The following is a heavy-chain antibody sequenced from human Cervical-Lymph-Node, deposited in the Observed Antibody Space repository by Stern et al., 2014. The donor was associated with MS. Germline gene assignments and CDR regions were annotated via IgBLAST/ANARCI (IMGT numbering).Heavy chain of an antibody. D-gene: IGHD2-2*01. Sequence: QLQLQESGPGLVKPSQTLSLTCTVSGDSIRSGNFYWSWIRQHPGEGLEWIGYISYSGITYYNPSLQSRVTLSADVSKNQLSLKVNSVTAADTAVYYCARATRDVPGATSWFDPWGQGTLVAVSS. J-gene: IGHJ5*02. CDR2: ISYSGIT. V-gene: IGHV4-31*03. CDR3: ARATRDVPGATSWFDP. CDR1: GDSIRSGNFY.